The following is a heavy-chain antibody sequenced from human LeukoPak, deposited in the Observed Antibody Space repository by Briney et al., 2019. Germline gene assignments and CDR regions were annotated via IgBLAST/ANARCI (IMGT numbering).Heavy chain of an antibody. CDR3: ARAFPPLRTSAAGDY. D-gene: IGHD6-25*01. J-gene: IGHJ4*02. CDR2: ISGSSSHR. Sequence: GGSLSLPCTAPGFSLSNFEMNGAPRAPGKGREGVSPISGSSSHRYYADSAKGRFTISGDNAKNSLYLQMNSLRAEDTAVYYCARAFPPLRTSAAGDYWGQGTLVTVSS. CDR1: GFSLSNFE. V-gene: IGHV3-21*06.